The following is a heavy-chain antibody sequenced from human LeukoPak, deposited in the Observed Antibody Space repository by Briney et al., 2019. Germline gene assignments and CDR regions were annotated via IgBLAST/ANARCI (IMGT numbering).Heavy chain of an antibody. J-gene: IGHJ6*03. Sequence: SETQSLTCAVYGGSFSGYYWSWIRQPPGKGLEWIGEINHSGSTNYNPSLKSRVTISVDTSKNQFSLKLSSVTAADTAVYYCARGKVVVVPAAIPPYYYYYMDVWGKGTMVTVSS. CDR2: INHSGST. CDR1: GGSFSGYY. V-gene: IGHV4-34*01. D-gene: IGHD2-2*02. CDR3: ARGKVVVVPAAIPPYYYYYMDV.